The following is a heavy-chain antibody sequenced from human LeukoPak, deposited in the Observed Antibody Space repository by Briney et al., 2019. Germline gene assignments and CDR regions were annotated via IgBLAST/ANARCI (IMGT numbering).Heavy chain of an antibody. CDR1: GGSISSGDYY. Sequence: SETLSLTCTVSGGSISSGDYYWSWIRKPPGKGLEWIGYIYYSGSTYYNPSLKSRVTISVDTSKNQFSLKLSSVTAADTAVYYCARDHEDWFDPWGQGTLVTVSS. V-gene: IGHV4-30-4*01. CDR3: ARDHEDWFDP. J-gene: IGHJ5*02. CDR2: IYYSGST.